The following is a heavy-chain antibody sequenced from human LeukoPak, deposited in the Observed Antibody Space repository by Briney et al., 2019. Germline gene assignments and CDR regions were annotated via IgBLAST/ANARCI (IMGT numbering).Heavy chain of an antibody. CDR3: ARDDELWLQRGIDY. CDR1: GFTFSSYA. V-gene: IGHV3-30-3*01. J-gene: IGHJ4*02. Sequence: GGSLRLSCAASGFTFSSYAMHWVRQAPGKGLEWVAVISYDGSNKYYADSVKGRFTISRDNSKNTLYLQMNSLRAEDTAVYYCARDDELWLQRGIDYWGQGTLVTVSS. CDR2: ISYDGSNK. D-gene: IGHD5-24*01.